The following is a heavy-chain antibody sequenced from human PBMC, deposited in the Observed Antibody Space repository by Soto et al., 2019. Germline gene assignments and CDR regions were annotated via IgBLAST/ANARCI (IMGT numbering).Heavy chain of an antibody. CDR1: GFNVGDYE. D-gene: IGHD3-9*01. CDR3: ERGRYDLGV. V-gene: IGHV3-48*03. Sequence: PGGSLRLSGAASGFNVGDYEMNWVRQAPGKGLEWISMITSGGTVFYYADSVRGRFAISRDDTENSLDLQMNSLRVEDTAMYYCERGRYDLGVRRKGNTINV. J-gene: IGHJ6*03. CDR2: ITSGGTVF.